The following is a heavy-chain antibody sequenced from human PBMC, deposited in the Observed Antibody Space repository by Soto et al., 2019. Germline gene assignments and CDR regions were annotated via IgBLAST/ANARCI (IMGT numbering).Heavy chain of an antibody. CDR3: AKEETVLVNYYYYYGMDV. CDR1: GFTFSSYA. Sequence: EVQLLESGGGLVQPGGSLRLSCAASGFTFSSYAMSWVRQAPGMGLEWVSVISGSGYATYYADSVKGRFTXSRDNSNXXXXXXXXXXXXXXTXVYYCAKEETVLVNYYYYYGMDVWGQGTTVTVSS. D-gene: IGHD3-10*01. V-gene: IGHV3-23*01. J-gene: IGHJ6*02. CDR2: ISGSGYAT.